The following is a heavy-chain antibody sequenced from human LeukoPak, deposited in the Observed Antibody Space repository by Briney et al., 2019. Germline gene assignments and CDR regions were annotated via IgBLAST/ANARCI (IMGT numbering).Heavy chain of an antibody. Sequence: SQTLLLTCAISGDSVSRKAVAWNWIRQSPSRGLEWLGRAYSGSNDYAVSVKGRITINADTSKNQFSLQLNSVTPEDTAVYYCARGSNSAFDIWGLGTTVTVSS. J-gene: IGHJ3*02. V-gene: IGHV6-1*01. CDR3: ARGSNSAFDI. CDR1: GDSVSRKAVA. CDR2: AYSGSN. D-gene: IGHD2-8*01.